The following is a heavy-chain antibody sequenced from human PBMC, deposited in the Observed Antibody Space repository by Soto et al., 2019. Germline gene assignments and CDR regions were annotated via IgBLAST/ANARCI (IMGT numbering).Heavy chain of an antibody. CDR3: ARDPSYFDF. CDR2: ISSTSSYI. J-gene: IGHJ4*02. CDR1: GSTFSSSS. Sequence: EVQLVESGGGLVKPGGSLRLSCAASGSTFSSSSMNWVRQAPGKGLEWVSSISSTSSYIYYADSVRGRFTISRDNAKNSLYLQLNSLRAEDTAVYYCARDPSYFDFWGQGTLVTVSS. V-gene: IGHV3-21*02.